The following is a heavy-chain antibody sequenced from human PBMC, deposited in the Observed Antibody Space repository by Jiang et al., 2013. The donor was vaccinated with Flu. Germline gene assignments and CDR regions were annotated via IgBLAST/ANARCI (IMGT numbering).Heavy chain of an antibody. D-gene: IGHD3-22*01. V-gene: IGHV3-48*03. Sequence: FSSYEMNWVRQAPGKGLEWVSYISSSGSTIYYADSVKGRFTISRDNAKNSLYLQMNSLRAEDTAVYYCASPGEYYYDSSGYYFDYWGQGTLVTVSS. J-gene: IGHJ4*02. CDR2: ISSSGSTI. CDR1: FSSYE. CDR3: ASPGEYYYDSSGYYFDY.